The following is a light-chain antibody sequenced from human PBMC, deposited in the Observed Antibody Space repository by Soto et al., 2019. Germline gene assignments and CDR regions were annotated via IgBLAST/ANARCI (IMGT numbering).Light chain of an antibody. CDR2: GVS. Sequence: EIVLTQSPGTLSLSPGERATLSCRASQSVRSSYLAWYQQKLGQAPRLLIYGVSNRATGIPDRFSGSGSGTDFTLTISRLESEDFAVYYCQQYGTSPRTFGQGTMLEIK. V-gene: IGKV3-20*01. J-gene: IGKJ1*01. CDR3: QQYGTSPRT. CDR1: QSVRSSY.